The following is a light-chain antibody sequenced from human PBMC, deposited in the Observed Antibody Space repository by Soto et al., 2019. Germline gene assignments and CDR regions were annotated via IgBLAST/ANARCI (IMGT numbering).Light chain of an antibody. Sequence: QSALTQPASVSGSPGQSITVSCIGTSSDVGGYNYVSWYQQHPDKAPKLMIYDVSNRPSGVPNRFSGSKSGNTASLTISGLQAEDEAYYYCSSYASSNTQVFGGGTKLTVL. V-gene: IGLV2-14*01. CDR2: DVS. J-gene: IGLJ3*02. CDR3: SSYASSNTQV. CDR1: SSDVGGYNY.